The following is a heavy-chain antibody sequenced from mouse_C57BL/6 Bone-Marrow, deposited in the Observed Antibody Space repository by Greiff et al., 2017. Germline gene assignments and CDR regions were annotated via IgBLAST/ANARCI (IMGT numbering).Heavy chain of an antibody. CDR2: LWSGGST. D-gene: IGHD4-1*01. CDR1: GFSLTSYG. Sequence: QVQLQQSGPGLVQPSQSLSITCTVSGFSLTSYGVHWVRQSPGKGLEWLGVLWSGGSTDYNAAFISRLSISKDNSKSQVFFKMNSLQADDTAIYYCASLWDGAYWGQGTLVTVSA. J-gene: IGHJ3*01. V-gene: IGHV2-2*01. CDR3: ASLWDGAY.